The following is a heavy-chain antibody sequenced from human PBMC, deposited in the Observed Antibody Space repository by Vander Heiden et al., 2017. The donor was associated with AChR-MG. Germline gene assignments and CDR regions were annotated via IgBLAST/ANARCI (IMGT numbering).Heavy chain of an antibody. V-gene: IGHV3-9*01. CDR2: ISWNSYSR. Sequence: EVQLVESGGGSVQPGRSLRLSCAASGFTFGNYAMPWVRQAPGKGLEWVSGISWNSYSRGYADSVKGRFTISRDNARNSLYLQMNSLKAEDTALYWCAKDLSTVTSPYYYGLDVWGPGTTVTVSS. J-gene: IGHJ6*02. CDR1: GFTFGNYA. CDR3: AKDLSTVTSPYYYGLDV. D-gene: IGHD4-17*01.